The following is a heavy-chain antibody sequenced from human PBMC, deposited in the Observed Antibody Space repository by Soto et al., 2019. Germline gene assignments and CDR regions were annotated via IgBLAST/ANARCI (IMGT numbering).Heavy chain of an antibody. J-gene: IGHJ6*02. Sequence: QVHLVESGGGVVQPGGSLTLSCSVSDFAFRPHGIHWVRHTPGKGLEWVAMIWHDGTRKYFRDSVRGRFTISRDSAKNKVYLQMNNLRGDDSALYFCARDRSSSYSYAMDLWGQGTTVTVSS. CDR1: DFAFRPHG. D-gene: IGHD3-10*01. CDR3: ARDRSSSYSYAMDL. CDR2: IWHDGTRK. V-gene: IGHV3-33*01.